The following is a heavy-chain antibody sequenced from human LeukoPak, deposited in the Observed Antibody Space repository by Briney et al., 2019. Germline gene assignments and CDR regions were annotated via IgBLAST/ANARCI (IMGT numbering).Heavy chain of an antibody. Sequence: PSETLSLTCTVSGGSISSSSYYWGWIRQPPGKGLEWIGSIYYSGSTYYNPSLKSRVTISVDTSKNQFSLKLSSVTAADTAVYYCARARDDITYYYGSGSPNWFDPWGQGTLVTVSS. J-gene: IGHJ5*02. V-gene: IGHV4-39*07. D-gene: IGHD3-10*01. CDR2: IYYSGST. CDR3: ARARDDITYYYGSGSPNWFDP. CDR1: GGSISSSSYY.